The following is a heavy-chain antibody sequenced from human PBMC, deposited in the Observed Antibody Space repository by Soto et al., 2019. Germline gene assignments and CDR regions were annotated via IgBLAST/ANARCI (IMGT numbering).Heavy chain of an antibody. CDR3: ARGYCGGGGCYLRRDAIDV. J-gene: IGHJ3*01. CDR1: GFTFSTYR. Sequence: EVQLVESGGGLVMPGGSLRLSCAASGFTFSTYRMNWVRQAPGQGLEWVSSINPSSSHIYYADSVRGRFTISRDNSKNSMDLQMNSLRTEDAAVYYCARGYCGGGGCYLRRDAIDVWGQGTMVTVSS. CDR2: INPSSSHI. D-gene: IGHD2-15*01. V-gene: IGHV3-21*01.